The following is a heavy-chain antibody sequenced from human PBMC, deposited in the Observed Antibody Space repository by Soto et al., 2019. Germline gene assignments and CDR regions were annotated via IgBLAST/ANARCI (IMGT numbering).Heavy chain of an antibody. D-gene: IGHD3-16*01. Sequence: GGSLRLSCAASGFMFSVYTMNWVRQAPWKGLEWISSINSDSSSIYHADSVKGRFTISRDNSKNSLSLQMNSLRAEDTAVYYCARGCITRPCSWGNYFDYWGQGTLVTVSS. CDR2: INSDSSSI. CDR3: ARGCITRPCSWGNYFDY. CDR1: GFMFSVYT. J-gene: IGHJ4*02. V-gene: IGHV3-48*04.